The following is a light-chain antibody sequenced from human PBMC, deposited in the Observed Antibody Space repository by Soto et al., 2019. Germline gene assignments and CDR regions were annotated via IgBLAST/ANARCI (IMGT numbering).Light chain of an antibody. CDR2: GAS. V-gene: IGKV3-15*01. CDR1: QSVSSN. Sequence: EIVMTQSPATLSVSPWERATLSCRASQSVSSNLAWYQQKLGQAPRLLIYGASTRATGIPARLSGSGSGTEFTLTISSLQSEDFAVYYCQQYKNWPTFGQGTKVEIK. CDR3: QQYKNWPT. J-gene: IGKJ1*01.